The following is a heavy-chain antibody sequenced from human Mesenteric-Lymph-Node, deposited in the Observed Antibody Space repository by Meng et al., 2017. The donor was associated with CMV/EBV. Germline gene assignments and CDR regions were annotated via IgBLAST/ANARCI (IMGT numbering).Heavy chain of an antibody. Sequence: GGSLRLSCTASGFTFSAYWMTWVRQAPGKGLEWVALISNDGSNIYFADSVRGRFTISRDNSRNTVYLHMNSLSAEDTAVYYCARDTFADYWGRGTLVTVSS. CDR1: GFTFSAYW. V-gene: IGHV3-30*03. J-gene: IGHJ4*02. D-gene: IGHD2/OR15-2a*01. CDR3: ARDTFADY. CDR2: ISNDGSNI.